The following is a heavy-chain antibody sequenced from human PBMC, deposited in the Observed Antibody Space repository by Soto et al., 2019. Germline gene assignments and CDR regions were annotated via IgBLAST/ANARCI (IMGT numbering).Heavy chain of an antibody. CDR1: GGSISSGDYY. D-gene: IGHD3-10*01. CDR3: ATYGSGSYKPTTFDY. J-gene: IGHJ4*02. Sequence: QVQLQESGPGLVKPSQTLSLTCTVSGGSISSGDYYWSWSRQHPGKGLEWIGYIYYSGSTYYNPSLKSRVTISVDTSKNQFSLKLSSVTAADTAVYYCATYGSGSYKPTTFDYWGQGTLVTVSS. CDR2: IYYSGST. V-gene: IGHV4-31*03.